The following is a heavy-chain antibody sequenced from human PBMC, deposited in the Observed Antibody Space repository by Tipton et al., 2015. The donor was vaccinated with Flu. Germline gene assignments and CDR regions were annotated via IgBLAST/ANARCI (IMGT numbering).Heavy chain of an antibody. CDR1: GGTFVGQG. CDR3: VRTALTGTPHNFYYYGMDV. CDR2: IIPVFRTS. J-gene: IGHJ6*02. V-gene: IGHV1-69*01. Sequence: QVQLVQSGAEVKKPGSSVKVSCKASGGTFVGQGISWVRQAPGQGLEWMGGIIPVFRTSNYAQKFRGRVTITADESTTTTYMGVNSLRSEDTAVYYCVRTALTGTPHNFYYYGMDVWGQGTTVTVSS. D-gene: IGHD1-7*01.